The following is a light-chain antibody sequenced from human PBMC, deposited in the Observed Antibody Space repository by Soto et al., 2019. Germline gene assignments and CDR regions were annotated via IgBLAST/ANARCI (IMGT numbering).Light chain of an antibody. CDR1: QSVTNNY. J-gene: IGKJ1*01. CDR2: GAF. Sequence: EIVLTQSPGTLSLSPGERATLSCRASQSVTNNYLAWYQQKPGQAPKLLIYGAFSRSTGIPDRFSGSGSGTDFTLTISRLEPEDFAVYYCQQYGSSPPRTFGQGTKVEIK. V-gene: IGKV3-20*01. CDR3: QQYGSSPPRT.